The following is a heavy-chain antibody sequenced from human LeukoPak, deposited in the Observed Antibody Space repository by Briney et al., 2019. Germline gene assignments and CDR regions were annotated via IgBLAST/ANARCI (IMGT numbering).Heavy chain of an antibody. D-gene: IGHD5-18*01. CDR2: LGPTSSTI. CDR3: VKDIHTWIQLWLDS. Sequence: PGGSLRLSCAASGFIFSSYSMNWVRQAPGKGLERVSYLGPTSSTISYADSVKGRFTISRDNSKNTLFLQMNSLRAEDTAIYYCVKDIHTWIQLWLDSWGQGTLVAVSS. V-gene: IGHV3-48*01. J-gene: IGHJ4*02. CDR1: GFIFSSYS.